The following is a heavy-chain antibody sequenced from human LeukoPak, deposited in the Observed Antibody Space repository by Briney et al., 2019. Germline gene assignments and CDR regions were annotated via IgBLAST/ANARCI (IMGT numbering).Heavy chain of an antibody. CDR1: GGSISSNTDY. CDR2: IYHSGST. V-gene: IGHV4-30-2*01. Sequence: SETLSLTCTVSGGSISSNTDYWGRIRQPPGKGLEWIGYIYHSGSTYYNPSLKSRVTISVDRSKNQFSLKLSSVTAADTAVYYCARGDYYGSGSYQSLYFDYWGQGTLVTVSS. CDR3: ARGDYYGSGSYQSLYFDY. D-gene: IGHD3-10*01. J-gene: IGHJ4*02.